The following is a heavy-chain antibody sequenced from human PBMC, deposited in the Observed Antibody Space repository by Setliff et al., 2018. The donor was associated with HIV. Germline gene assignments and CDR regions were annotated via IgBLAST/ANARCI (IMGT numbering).Heavy chain of an antibody. CDR1: GGSISSGSYY. J-gene: IGHJ6*04. CDR2: IHTSGST. V-gene: IGHV4-61*09. Sequence: SETLSLTCTVSGGSISSGSYYWSWIRQPAGKGLEWIGHIHTSGSTKYNPSLKSRVTISADTSKNQFSLNLSSVTAAETAVYYCVRDNSYYYGSGGHHFYGVDVWGKGTTVTVSS. CDR3: VRDNSYYYGSGGHHFYGVDV. D-gene: IGHD3-10*01.